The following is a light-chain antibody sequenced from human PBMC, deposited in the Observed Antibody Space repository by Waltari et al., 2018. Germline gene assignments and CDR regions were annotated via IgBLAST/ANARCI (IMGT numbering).Light chain of an antibody. V-gene: IGLV1-44*01. CDR1: SSNIGSHT. CDR2: TNN. CDR3: AAWDDSLNGFYV. Sequence: QSVLTQPPSASGTPGQRVTISCSGSSSNIGSHTVNWYQQFPGTAPKLLVYTNNQRPSGVPDRFSGSKSGTSASLAISGLQSEDEADYYCAAWDDSLNGFYVFGTGTKVIVL. J-gene: IGLJ1*01.